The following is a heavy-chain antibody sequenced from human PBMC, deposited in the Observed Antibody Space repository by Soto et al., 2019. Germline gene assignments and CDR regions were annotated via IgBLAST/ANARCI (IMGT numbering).Heavy chain of an antibody. J-gene: IGHJ6*02. CDR1: GYSFTSYW. Sequence: GESLKISCKGSGYSFTSYWVGWVRQMPGKGLEWMGIIYPGDSDTRYSPSFQGQVTISADKSISTAYLQWSSLKASDTAMYYCARHEYSTNYYYGMDVWGQGTTVTVS. V-gene: IGHV5-51*01. D-gene: IGHD6-6*01. CDR3: ARHEYSTNYYYGMDV. CDR2: IYPGDSDT.